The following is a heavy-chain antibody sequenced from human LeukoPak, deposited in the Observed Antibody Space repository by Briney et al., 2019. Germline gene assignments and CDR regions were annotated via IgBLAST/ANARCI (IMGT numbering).Heavy chain of an antibody. J-gene: IGHJ6*02. Sequence: SVKVSCKASGYTFTSYDINWVRQATGQGLEWMGWMNPNSGNRGYAQKFQGRVTMNRNTSIRTAYMELSSLRSEDTAVYYCASRFWSGYPDPYYYYGMDVWGQGTTVTVSS. CDR3: ASRFWSGYPDPYYYYGMDV. CDR2: MNPNSGNR. CDR1: GYTFTSYD. V-gene: IGHV1-8*01. D-gene: IGHD3-3*01.